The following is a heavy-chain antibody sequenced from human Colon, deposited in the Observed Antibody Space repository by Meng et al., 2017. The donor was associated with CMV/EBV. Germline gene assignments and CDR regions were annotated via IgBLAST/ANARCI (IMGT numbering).Heavy chain of an antibody. CDR2: VYSTAGTK. CDR3: ATSSGSSKCHWRVFDY. CDR1: AIRFGDYY. Sequence: QVHMVRPGLWVTWPWPSLKVSFKAAAIRFGDYYLLWVRQSPGKGLEWMGWVYSTAGTKNYPQTLNRVITMTEASSINSALKELSIPTSDNTAVYFCATSSGSSKCHWRVFDYWGQGTLVTVSS. V-gene: IGHV1-2*02. J-gene: IGHJ4*02. D-gene: IGHD2-2*01.